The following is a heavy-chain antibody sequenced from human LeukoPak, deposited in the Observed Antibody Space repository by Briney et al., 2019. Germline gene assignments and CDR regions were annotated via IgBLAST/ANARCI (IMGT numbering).Heavy chain of an antibody. V-gene: IGHV4-59*01. CDR2: IYYSGST. J-gene: IGHJ6*02. Sequence: SETLSLTCTVSGGSISSYYWNWIRQPPGQGLEWIGYIYYSGSTNYNPSLKSRVTISVDTSKNQFSLKLSSVTAADTAVYYCARLGYYDSSGYYSGYYYYGMDVWGQGTTVTVSS. D-gene: IGHD3-22*01. CDR1: GGSISSYY. CDR3: ARLGYYDSSGYYSGYYYYGMDV.